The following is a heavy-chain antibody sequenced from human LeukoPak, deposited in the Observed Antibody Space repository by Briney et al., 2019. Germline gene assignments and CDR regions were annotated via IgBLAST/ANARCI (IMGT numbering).Heavy chain of an antibody. J-gene: IGHJ4*02. D-gene: IGHD1-26*01. CDR2: IYHSGST. CDR3: AKDAWEVGATSEIDY. Sequence: SETLSLTCAVSGYSISSGYYWGWIRQPPGKGLEWIGSIYHSGSTYYNPSLKSRVTISVDTSKNQFSLKLSSVTAADTAVYYCAKDAWEVGATSEIDYWGQGTLVTVSS. CDR1: GYSISSGYY. V-gene: IGHV4-38-2*02.